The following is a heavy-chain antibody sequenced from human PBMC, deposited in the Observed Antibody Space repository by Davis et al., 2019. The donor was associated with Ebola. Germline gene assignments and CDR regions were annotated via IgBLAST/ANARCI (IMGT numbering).Heavy chain of an antibody. J-gene: IGHJ4*02. CDR1: GFTVSSNY. D-gene: IGHD3-22*01. CDR2: IYSGGST. V-gene: IGHV3-53*01. CDR3: ARETYYYDSSGYYYYYVFDY. Sequence: GGSLRLSCAASGFTVSSNYMSWVRQAPGKGLEWVSVIYSGGSTYYADSVKGRFTISRDNSKNTLYLQMNSLRAEDTAVYYCARETYYYDSSGYYYYYVFDYWGQGTLVTVSS.